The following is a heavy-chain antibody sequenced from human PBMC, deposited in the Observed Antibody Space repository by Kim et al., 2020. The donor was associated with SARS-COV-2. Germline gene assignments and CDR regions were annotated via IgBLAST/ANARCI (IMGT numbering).Heavy chain of an antibody. J-gene: IGHJ4*02. CDR3: AKCRIHSYYFDY. D-gene: IGHD2-21*01. Sequence: YADAVMGLFTVSRDNSKNSLYLQMKSLRAEDTALYYCAKCRIHSYYFDYWCQGTLVTVSS. V-gene: IGHV3-9*01.